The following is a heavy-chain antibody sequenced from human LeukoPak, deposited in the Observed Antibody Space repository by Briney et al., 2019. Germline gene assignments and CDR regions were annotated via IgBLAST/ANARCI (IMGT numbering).Heavy chain of an antibody. D-gene: IGHD1-26*01. Sequence: GGSLTLSCAASGFTFSSYSMNWFRQAPGKGLQWVSSISTSGGYIYYADSVKGRLTMSRDNAKNSLYLQMDSLRAEDTAVYYCARDLVLSRSVGASEKVDYWGQGTLVTVSS. CDR2: ISTSGGYI. CDR3: ARDLVLSRSVGASEKVDY. CDR1: GFTFSSYS. V-gene: IGHV3-21*01. J-gene: IGHJ4*02.